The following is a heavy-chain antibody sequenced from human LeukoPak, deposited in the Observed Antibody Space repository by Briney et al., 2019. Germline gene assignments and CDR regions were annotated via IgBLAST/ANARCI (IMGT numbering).Heavy chain of an antibody. CDR3: ARDTYQLLGNWFDP. Sequence: SVKVSCKASGYTFTVYYMHWVRQAPGPGLEWMGRINPNSGGTNYAQNFQGRVTMTRDTSISTAYMELSRLTPDDTAVYYCARDTYQLLGNWFDPWGQGTLVTVSS. D-gene: IGHD2-2*01. V-gene: IGHV1-2*02. CDR2: INPNSGGT. J-gene: IGHJ5*02. CDR1: GYTFTVYY.